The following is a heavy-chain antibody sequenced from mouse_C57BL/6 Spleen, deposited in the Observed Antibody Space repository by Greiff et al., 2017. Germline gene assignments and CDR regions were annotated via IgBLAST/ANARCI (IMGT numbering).Heavy chain of an antibody. CDR3: ARHDCGSSPWYFDV. D-gene: IGHD1-1*01. Sequence: EVKLMESGAELVKPGASVKLSCTASGFNIKDYYMHWVKQRTEQGLEWIGRIDPEDGETKYAPKFQGKATITADTSSNTAYLQLSSLTSEDTSVYYCARHDCGSSPWYFDVWGTGTTVTVAT. V-gene: IGHV14-2*01. J-gene: IGHJ1*03. CDR1: GFNIKDYY. CDR2: IDPEDGET.